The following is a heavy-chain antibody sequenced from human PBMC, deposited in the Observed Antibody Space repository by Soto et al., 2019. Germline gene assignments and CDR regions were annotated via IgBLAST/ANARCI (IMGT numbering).Heavy chain of an antibody. CDR3: ARGGGFFDY. Sequence: EVQLVESGGGLVQPGGSLRLSCAASGFTFSSYVINWVSQAPGKGLEWVSYISISSSTRYYADSVRGRFTISRDNAKNSLYLQMNSLRDDDTAVYYCARGGGFFDYWGQGTLVTVSS. D-gene: IGHD3-10*01. CDR2: ISISSSTR. V-gene: IGHV3-48*02. CDR1: GFTFSSYV. J-gene: IGHJ4*02.